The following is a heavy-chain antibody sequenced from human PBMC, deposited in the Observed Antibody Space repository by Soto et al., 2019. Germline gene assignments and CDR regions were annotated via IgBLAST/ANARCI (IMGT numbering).Heavy chain of an antibody. CDR2: ISAYNGNT. CDR1: GYTFTSYG. D-gene: IGHD1-26*01. J-gene: IGHJ6*02. V-gene: IGHV1-18*01. CDR3: ARGGRGAPPYYGMDV. Sequence: QVQLVQSGAEVKKPGASVKVSCKASGYTFTSYGISWVRQAPGQGLEWMGWISAYNGNTNYAQKLQGRVTMTTDTSTSPAYRELRSRRSDDTAVYYCARGGRGAPPYYGMDVWGQGTTVTVSS.